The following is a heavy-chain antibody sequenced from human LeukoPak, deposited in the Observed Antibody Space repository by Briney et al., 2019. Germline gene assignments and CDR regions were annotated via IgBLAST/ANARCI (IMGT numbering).Heavy chain of an antibody. D-gene: IGHD6-13*01. V-gene: IGHV3-23*01. CDR2: ISASGGST. CDR3: AKDGAAAGAQYYFDY. J-gene: IGHJ4*02. Sequence: GGSLRLSCAASGFTFSNYGMSWVRQAPGKGLEWVSAISASGGSTYYADSVKGRFTISRDNSKNTLYLQMNSLRAEDTAVYYCAKDGAAAGAQYYFDYWGQGTLVTVSS. CDR1: GFTFSNYG.